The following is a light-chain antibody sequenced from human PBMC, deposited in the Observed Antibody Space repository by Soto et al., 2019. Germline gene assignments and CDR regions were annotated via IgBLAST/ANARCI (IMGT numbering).Light chain of an antibody. V-gene: IGKV1-39*01. Sequence: DIRMTQSPSSLSASVGDRVTITCRASQHISVSLNWYQQKPGEAPKLLMYAASTLPSGVPSRFSGSGSGTDFTLTISSLQPGDFASYYCQQTFTTPLTFGHGTKLEIK. CDR1: QHISVS. J-gene: IGKJ2*01. CDR2: AAS. CDR3: QQTFTTPLT.